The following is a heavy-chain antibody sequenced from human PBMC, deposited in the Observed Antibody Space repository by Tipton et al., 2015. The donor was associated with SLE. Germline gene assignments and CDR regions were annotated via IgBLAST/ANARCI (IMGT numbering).Heavy chain of an antibody. J-gene: IGHJ5*02. CDR1: GASVGPAHNY. V-gene: IGHV4-39*07. CDR3: ARAGGGDSNWFDP. Sequence: TLSLTCSVSGASVGPAHNYWSWVRQPPGERPEWIGSIYSTGSAFYNPSLKSRVTISVDTSKNQFSLKLSSVTAADTAVYYCARAGGGDSNWFDPWGQGTLVTVSS. D-gene: IGHD2-21*01. CDR2: IYSTGSA.